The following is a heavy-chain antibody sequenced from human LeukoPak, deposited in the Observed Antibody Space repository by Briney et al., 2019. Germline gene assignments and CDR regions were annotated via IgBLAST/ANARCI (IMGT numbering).Heavy chain of an antibody. Sequence: PGGSLRLSCAASGFTFSDYSMNWVRQAPGKGLEWVSYIISSNSMIYYADSVKGRFTISRDNAKNSLFLQMNSLRAEDTAVYYCARDRYLDIDYWGQGTLVSVSS. V-gene: IGHV3-48*01. D-gene: IGHD2-2*03. CDR1: GFTFSDYS. CDR3: ARDRYLDIDY. J-gene: IGHJ4*02. CDR2: IISSNSMI.